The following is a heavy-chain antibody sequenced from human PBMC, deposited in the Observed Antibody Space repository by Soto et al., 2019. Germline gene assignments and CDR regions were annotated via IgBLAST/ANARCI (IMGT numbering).Heavy chain of an antibody. J-gene: IGHJ6*02. CDR1: GGSISSGGYY. CDR2: IYYSGST. V-gene: IGHV4-31*03. CDR3: AGSVYYDFWSGYYYPLSGYYGMDV. D-gene: IGHD3-3*01. Sequence: QVQLQESGPGLVKPSQTLSLTCTVSGGSISSGGYYWSWIRQHPGKGLEWIGYIYYSGSTYYNPSLKSRVTISVDTSKNQFSLKLSSVTAADTAVYYCAGSVYYDFWSGYYYPLSGYYGMDVWGQGTTVTVSS.